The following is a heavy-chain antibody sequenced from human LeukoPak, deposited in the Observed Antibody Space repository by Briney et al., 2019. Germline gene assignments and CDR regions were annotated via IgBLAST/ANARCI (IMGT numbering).Heavy chain of an antibody. J-gene: IGHJ4*02. Sequence: SETLSLTCAVYGGSFSGYYWSWIRQPPGKGLEWIGEINHSGSTNYNPSLKSRVTISVDTSKNQFSLKLSSVTAADMAVYYCARDWYYYGSGSSNLFDYWGQGTLVTVSS. D-gene: IGHD3-10*01. CDR3: ARDWYYYGSGSSNLFDY. CDR1: GGSFSGYY. V-gene: IGHV4-34*01. CDR2: INHSGST.